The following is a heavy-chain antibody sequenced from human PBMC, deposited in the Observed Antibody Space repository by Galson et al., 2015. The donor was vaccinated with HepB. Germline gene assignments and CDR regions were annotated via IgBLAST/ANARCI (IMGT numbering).Heavy chain of an antibody. CDR2: MNPNSGNT. Sequence: SVKVSCKASGYTFTSYDINWVRQATGQGLEWMGWMNPNSGNTGYAQKLQGRVTMTTDTSTSTAYMELRSLRSDDTAVYYCARDLYSGSYRRPIDFDYWGQGTLVTVSS. CDR1: GYTFTSYD. J-gene: IGHJ4*02. V-gene: IGHV1-8*01. CDR3: ARDLYSGSYRRPIDFDY. D-gene: IGHD1-26*01.